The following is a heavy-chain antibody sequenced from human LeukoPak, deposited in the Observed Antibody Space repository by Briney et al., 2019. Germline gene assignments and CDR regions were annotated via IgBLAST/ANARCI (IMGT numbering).Heavy chain of an antibody. D-gene: IGHD3-10*01. J-gene: IGHJ4*02. CDR3: ASRYYGSGSILFDY. V-gene: IGHV3-53*04. CDR2: IYSGGST. Sequence: GALRLSCAASGFTVSSNYMSWVRQAPGKGLGGGSVIYSGGSTYYADSEKGRFTISRHNSENTLYLQMNSLRAEDTAVYYYASRYYGSGSILFDYWGQGTLVTVPS. CDR1: GFTVSSNY.